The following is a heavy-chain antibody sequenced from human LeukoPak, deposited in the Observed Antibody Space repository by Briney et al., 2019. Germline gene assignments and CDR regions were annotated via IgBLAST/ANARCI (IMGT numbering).Heavy chain of an antibody. CDR3: ATSNPYYYYYMDV. Sequence: SETLSLTCAVYGGSFSGYYWSWIRQPPGKGLEWIGEINHSGSTNYNPSLKSRVTISVDTSKNQFSLKLSSVTAADTAVYYCATSNPYYYYYMDVWGKETTVTVSS. V-gene: IGHV4-34*01. D-gene: IGHD4-11*01. CDR1: GGSFSGYY. CDR2: INHSGST. J-gene: IGHJ6*03.